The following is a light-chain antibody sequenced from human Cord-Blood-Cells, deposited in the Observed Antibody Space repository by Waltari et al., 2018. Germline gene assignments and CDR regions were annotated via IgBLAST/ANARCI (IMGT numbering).Light chain of an antibody. J-gene: IGKJ1*01. CDR2: GAS. Sequence: EIVMTQSPATLSVSPGERATLSCRASQSVSSNVAWYQQKPGHAPRLLIYGASTRATGIPARFSGSGSGTEFTLTISSLQSEDFAVYYCQQYNNWPWTFGQGTKVEIK. V-gene: IGKV3-15*01. CDR1: QSVSSN. CDR3: QQYNNWPWT.